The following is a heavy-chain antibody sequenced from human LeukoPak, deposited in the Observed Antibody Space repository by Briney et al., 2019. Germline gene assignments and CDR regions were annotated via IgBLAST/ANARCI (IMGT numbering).Heavy chain of an antibody. J-gene: IGHJ5*02. CDR1: GYTFTSYD. CDR3: ARGSMIPINVARRYNWFDP. Sequence: ASVKVSCTASGYTFTSYDINWVRQATGQGLEWMGWMNPNSANTGYAQKFQGRVTLTTDTSINTAYTELSSLRAEDTAVYYCARGSMIPINVARRYNWFDPWGQGTLVTVSS. CDR2: MNPNSANT. D-gene: IGHD3-16*01. V-gene: IGHV1-8*01.